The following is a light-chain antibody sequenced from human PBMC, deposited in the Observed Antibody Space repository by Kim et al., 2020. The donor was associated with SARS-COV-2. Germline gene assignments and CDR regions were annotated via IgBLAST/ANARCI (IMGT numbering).Light chain of an antibody. Sequence: VSPGEGATLSCRASQSVSSNLAWYQQKPGQAPRLLIYGASTRATGIPARFSGSGSGTEFTLTISSLQSEDFAVYYCQQYNNWPQTFGQGTKVDIK. CDR2: GAS. CDR1: QSVSSN. J-gene: IGKJ1*01. CDR3: QQYNNWPQT. V-gene: IGKV3-15*01.